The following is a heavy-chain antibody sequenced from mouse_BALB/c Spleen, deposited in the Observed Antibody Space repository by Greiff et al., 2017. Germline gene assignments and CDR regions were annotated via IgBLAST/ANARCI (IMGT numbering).Heavy chain of an antibody. CDR2: INPSTGYT. CDR3: AREEDYYYGSSYGDY. D-gene: IGHD1-1*01. Sequence: QVQLQQSGAELAKPGASVKMSCKASGYTFTSYWMHWVKQRPGQGLEWIGYINPSTGYTEYNQKFKDKATLTADKSSSTAYMQLSSLTSEDSAVYYCAREEDYYYGSSYGDYWGQGTTLTVSS. CDR1: GYTFTSYW. V-gene: IGHV1-7*01. J-gene: IGHJ2*01.